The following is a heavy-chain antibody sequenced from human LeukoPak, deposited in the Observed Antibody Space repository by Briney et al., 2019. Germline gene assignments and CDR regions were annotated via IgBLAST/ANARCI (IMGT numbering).Heavy chain of an antibody. V-gene: IGHV7-4-1*02. CDR1: GYTFTSYA. CDR2: INTNTGNP. J-gene: IGHJ4*02. Sequence: ASVKVSCKASGYTFTSYAMNWVRQAPGQGLEWMGWINTNTGNPTYAQGFTGRFVFSLDTSVSTAYLQISSLKAEDTAVYYCARTGDWIQLWDLYFDYWGQGTLVTVSS. CDR3: ARTGDWIQLWDLYFDY. D-gene: IGHD5-18*01.